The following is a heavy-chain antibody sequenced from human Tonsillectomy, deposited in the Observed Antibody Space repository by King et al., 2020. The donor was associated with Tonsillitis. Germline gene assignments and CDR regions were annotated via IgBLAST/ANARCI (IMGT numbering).Heavy chain of an antibody. Sequence: HVQLQESGPGLVKPSETLSLTCSVSGDSISNFYWTWIRQPPDKGLQWIGFIHPDGSTHYNASLQRRVTMSLDTSKNQISLQLSSVTAADTAMYYCSRGIDAYKGGNYWGQGTLVTVSS. CDR2: IHPDGST. D-gene: IGHD5-24*01. CDR1: GDSISNFY. J-gene: IGHJ4*02. CDR3: SRGIDAYKGGNY. V-gene: IGHV4-4*09.